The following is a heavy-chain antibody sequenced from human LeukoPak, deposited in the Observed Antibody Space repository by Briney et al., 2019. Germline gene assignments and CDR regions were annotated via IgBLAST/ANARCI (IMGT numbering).Heavy chain of an antibody. J-gene: IGHJ5*02. CDR2: IDASGGST. D-gene: IGHD6-19*01. V-gene: IGHV3-23*01. Sequence: GGSLRLSCAVSGFTFNNYAMSWVRQAPGKGLEWVSSIDASGGSTYYADSVKGRFTISRDNSKNTFYLQMNSLRADDTAVYYCAKGSGSGWYGWFAPWGQGTLVTVSS. CDR1: GFTFNNYA. CDR3: AKGSGSGWYGWFAP.